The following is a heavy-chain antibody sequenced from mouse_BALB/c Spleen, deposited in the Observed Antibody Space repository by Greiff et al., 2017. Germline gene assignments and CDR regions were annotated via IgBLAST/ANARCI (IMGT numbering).Heavy chain of an antibody. CDR2: IYPYNGGT. D-gene: IGHD2-1*01. V-gene: IGHV1S29*02. Sequence: EVQLQQSGPELVKPGASVKISCKASGYTFTDYNMYWVKQSHGKSLEWIGYIYPYNGGTGYNQKFKSKATLTVDNSSSTAYMELRSLTSEDSAVYYCARDYGNYRYAMDYWGQGTSVTVSS. CDR1: GYTFTDYN. CDR3: ARDYGNYRYAMDY. J-gene: IGHJ4*01.